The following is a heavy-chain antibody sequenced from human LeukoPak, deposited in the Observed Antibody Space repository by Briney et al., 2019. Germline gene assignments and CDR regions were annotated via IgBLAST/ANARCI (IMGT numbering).Heavy chain of an antibody. V-gene: IGHV3-30*18. Sequence: GGSLRLSCAASGFSFSSYGMHWVRQAPGKGLEWVAVISYDGSNKYYADSVKGRFTISRDNSKNTLYLQMNSLRAEDTAVYYCAKSSEYYYGSGSYYAFFDHWGQGTLVTVSS. CDR1: GFSFSSYG. CDR2: ISYDGSNK. J-gene: IGHJ4*02. CDR3: AKSSEYYYGSGSYYAFFDH. D-gene: IGHD3-10*01.